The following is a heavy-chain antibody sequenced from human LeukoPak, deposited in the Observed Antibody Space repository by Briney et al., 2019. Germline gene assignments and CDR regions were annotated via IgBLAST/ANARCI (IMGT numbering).Heavy chain of an antibody. CDR3: ASLWFGESRFDY. V-gene: IGHV3-11*03. J-gene: IGHJ4*02. Sequence: PGGSLRLSCAASGFTFSDYYMSWIRQAPGKGLEWVSYISSSSSYTNYADSVKGRFTISRDNAKNSLYLQMNSLRAGDTAVYYCASLWFGESRFDYWGQGTLVTVSS. CDR1: GFTFSDYY. CDR2: ISSSSSYT. D-gene: IGHD3-10*01.